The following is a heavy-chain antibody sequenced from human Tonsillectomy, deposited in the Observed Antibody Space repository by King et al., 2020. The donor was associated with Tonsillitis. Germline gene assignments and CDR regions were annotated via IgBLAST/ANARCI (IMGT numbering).Heavy chain of an antibody. CDR1: GFTFSSYA. CDR3: VTEELPTSSGICPNCFDT. CDR2: ISSKGIST. V-gene: IGHV3-64D*06. Sequence: VQLVESGGGLVQPGGSLRLSCSASGFTFSSYAIHWVRQAPGKGLEYVSAISSKGISTYYADSVKGRFTISRDISKNTLYLQMSSLRAEDTAMYYYVTEELPTSSGICPNCFDTWGQGTLVTVSS. D-gene: IGHD1-7*01. J-gene: IGHJ5*02.